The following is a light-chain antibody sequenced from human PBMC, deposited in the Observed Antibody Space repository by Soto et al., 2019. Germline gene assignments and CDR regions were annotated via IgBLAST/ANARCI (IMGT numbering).Light chain of an antibody. V-gene: IGLV2-14*01. CDR2: EVS. J-gene: IGLJ2*01. Sequence: QSALTQPASVSGSPGQSITISCTGTNSDVGYYNYVSWYQHHPGKAPKLIIYEVSNRPSGVSNRFSGSKSGNMASLTISGLQAEDEADYYCSSYTTSSTQVFGGGTKLTVL. CDR3: SSYTTSSTQV. CDR1: NSDVGYYNY.